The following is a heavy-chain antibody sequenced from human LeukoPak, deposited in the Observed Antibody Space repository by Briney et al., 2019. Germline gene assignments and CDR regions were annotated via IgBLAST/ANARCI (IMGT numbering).Heavy chain of an antibody. D-gene: IGHD3-22*01. V-gene: IGHV3-48*03. CDR1: GFTFSSYD. CDR3: ASLPPVTYYYASSGYYSCA. CDR2: ISSSGSTI. Sequence: GGSLRLSCAASGFTFSSYDMNWVRQAPGKGLEWVSYISSSGSTIYYADSVKGRFTISRDNAKNSLYLQMNSLRAEDTAVYYCASLPPVTYYYASSGYYSCAWGQGTLVTVSS. J-gene: IGHJ5*02.